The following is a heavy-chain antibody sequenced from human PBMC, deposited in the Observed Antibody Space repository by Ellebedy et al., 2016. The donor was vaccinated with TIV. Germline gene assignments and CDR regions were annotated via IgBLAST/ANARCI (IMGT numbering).Heavy chain of an antibody. Sequence: GSLRLXCTVSGGSISSSSYYWGWIRQPPGKGLEWIGSIYYSGSTYYNPSLKSRVTISVDTSKNQFSLKLSSVTAADTAVYYCAATRGGRYYYGMDVWGQGTTVTVSS. V-gene: IGHV4-39*07. CDR3: AATRGGRYYYGMDV. D-gene: IGHD3-16*01. CDR1: GGSISSSSYY. CDR2: IYYSGST. J-gene: IGHJ6*02.